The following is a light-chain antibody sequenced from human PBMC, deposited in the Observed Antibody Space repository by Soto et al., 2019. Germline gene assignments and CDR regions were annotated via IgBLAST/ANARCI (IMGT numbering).Light chain of an antibody. Sequence: DIQMTQFPSSLSASIRDRVTITCRASQSISRYLNWYQQIPGKAPKLLIYAASSLQSGVPSRFSGSGSGTDFTLLISSLQPEDFATYHCQQSSNSPPTFGQGTKLEIK. CDR1: QSISRY. J-gene: IGKJ2*01. CDR3: QQSSNSPPT. CDR2: AAS. V-gene: IGKV1-39*01.